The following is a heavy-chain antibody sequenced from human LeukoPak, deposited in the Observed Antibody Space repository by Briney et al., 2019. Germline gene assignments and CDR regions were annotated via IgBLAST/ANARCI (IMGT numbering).Heavy chain of an antibody. CDR1: GFTFSNSC. D-gene: IGHD6-19*01. V-gene: IGHV3-7*01. Sequence: GGSLRLSCAASGFTFSNSCISWVRQAPRKGLEWVSTIKQDGSEKYYVDSVKGRFTISRDNAKNSLYLQMNSLRAEDTAVYYCARDRGSSGWYEFDYWGQGTLVTVSS. J-gene: IGHJ4*02. CDR2: IKQDGSEK. CDR3: ARDRGSSGWYEFDY.